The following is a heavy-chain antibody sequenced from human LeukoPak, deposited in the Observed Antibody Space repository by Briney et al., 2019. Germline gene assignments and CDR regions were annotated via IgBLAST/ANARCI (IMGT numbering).Heavy chain of an antibody. CDR1: GGSISSYY. D-gene: IGHD5-18*01. V-gene: IGHV4-59*08. CDR3: AKYSNSYGFPN. J-gene: IGHJ4*02. Sequence: SETLSLTCTGSGGSISSYYWSWIRQPPGKGLEWIGYIYYSGSTNYNPSLKSRVTISVDTSKNQFSLKLSSVTAADTAVYYCAKYSNSYGFPNWGQGTLVTVSS. CDR2: IYYSGST.